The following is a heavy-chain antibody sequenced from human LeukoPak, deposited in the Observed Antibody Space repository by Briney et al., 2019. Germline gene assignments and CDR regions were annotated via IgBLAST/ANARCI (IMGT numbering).Heavy chain of an antibody. Sequence: GGSLRLSCAASGFTFSSYEMNWVRQAPGKGLEWVSYISAGGSSIYYADSVKGRFTISRDNAKNSLYLQMNSLRAEDTAVYYCARDRGTTMVRSFDIWGQGTMVTVSS. CDR1: GFTFSSYE. CDR2: ISAGGSSI. CDR3: ARDRGTTMVRSFDI. V-gene: IGHV3-48*03. D-gene: IGHD4/OR15-4a*01. J-gene: IGHJ3*02.